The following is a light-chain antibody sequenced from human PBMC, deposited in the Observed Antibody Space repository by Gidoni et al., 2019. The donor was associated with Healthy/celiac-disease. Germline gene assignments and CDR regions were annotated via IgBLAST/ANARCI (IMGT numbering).Light chain of an antibody. CDR3: CSYAGSYTPNWV. V-gene: IGLV2-11*01. CDR2: DVS. J-gene: IGLJ3*02. CDR1: SSDVGGYNY. Sequence: QSALTQPRSASGSPGQSVTISCTGTSSDVGGYNYVPWYQQHPGKAPKLMIYDVSKRPSGVPDRFSGSKSGNTASLTISGLQAEDEADYYCCSYAGSYTPNWVFGGGTKLTVL.